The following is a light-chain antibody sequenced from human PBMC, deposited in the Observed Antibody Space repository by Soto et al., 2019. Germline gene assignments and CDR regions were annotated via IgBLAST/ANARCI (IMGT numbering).Light chain of an antibody. CDR1: SGDVGVYKF. J-gene: IGLJ1*01. V-gene: IGLV2-14*01. CDR2: EVS. CDR3: GSYTGTIYV. Sequence: QSALTQPASVSGSPGQSITISCTGTSGDVGVYKFVSWYQQHPGKAPKLIIYEVSNRPSGVSSRFSGSMSGNTASLTISGLQAEDEADYYCGSYTGTIYVFGTGT.